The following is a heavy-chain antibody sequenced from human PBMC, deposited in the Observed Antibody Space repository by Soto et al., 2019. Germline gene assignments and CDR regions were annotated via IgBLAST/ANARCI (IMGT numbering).Heavy chain of an antibody. Sequence: PGGSLRLSCAASGFTFSSYEMNWVRQAPGKGLEWVSYISSSGSTIYYADSVKGRFTISRDNAKNSLYLQMNSLRAEDTDVYYCASLDTPDLDYWGQGTLVTVSS. CDR3: ASLDTPDLDY. CDR1: GFTFSSYE. D-gene: IGHD5-18*01. CDR2: ISSSGSTI. V-gene: IGHV3-48*03. J-gene: IGHJ4*02.